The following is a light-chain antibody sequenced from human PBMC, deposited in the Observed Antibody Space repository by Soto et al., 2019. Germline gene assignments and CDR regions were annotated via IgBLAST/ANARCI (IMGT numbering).Light chain of an antibody. CDR2: GNT. Sequence: QSVLTQPPSVSGAPGQRVTISCTGSSSNIGALYDVHWYQQLPGTAPKLLIYGNTNRPSGVPDRFSGSKSGTSASLAITGLQADDEADYYCQSYDSSLSGSVFGGGTKLTVL. J-gene: IGLJ2*01. V-gene: IGLV1-40*01. CDR3: QSYDSSLSGSV. CDR1: SSNIGALYD.